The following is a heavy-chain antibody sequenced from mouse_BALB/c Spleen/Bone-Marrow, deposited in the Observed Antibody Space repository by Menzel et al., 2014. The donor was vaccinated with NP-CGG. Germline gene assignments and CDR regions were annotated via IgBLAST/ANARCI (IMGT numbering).Heavy chain of an antibody. CDR1: GYTFSNFW. CDR3: ARVYYGNLDY. CDR2: IHPGDGDT. J-gene: IGHJ2*01. Sequence: QVQLQQSGAELVRPGSSVKISCKASGYTFSNFWMNWVKQRPGQGLEWIGQIHPGDGDTNNNGKFKGKATLTTGKSSSTAYMHLSSLSSEDSAVYFCARVYYGNLDYWGQGTTLTVSS. V-gene: IGHV1-80*01. D-gene: IGHD2-1*01.